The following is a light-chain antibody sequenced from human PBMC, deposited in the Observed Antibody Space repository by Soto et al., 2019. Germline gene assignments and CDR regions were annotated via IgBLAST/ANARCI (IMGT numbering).Light chain of an antibody. CDR3: QQDVTSPAIT. CDR2: GAT. CDR1: ESVSDY. V-gene: IGKV3-20*01. J-gene: IGKJ5*01. Sequence: EIVLTQSPGALSLSPGERTTLSCWASESVSDYLAWYQQKPGLAPRLLIHGATKRTSGTPDRFSGTGSGTAFTLAISRLEPEDFAVYYCQQDVTSPAITFGQGKRLEIK.